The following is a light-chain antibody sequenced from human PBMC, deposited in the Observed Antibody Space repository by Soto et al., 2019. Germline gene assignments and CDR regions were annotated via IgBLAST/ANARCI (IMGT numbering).Light chain of an antibody. J-gene: IGLJ1*01. CDR3: SSYIPNNSTYV. Sequence: QSVLAQPASVSGSPGQSITISCTGTSSDVGRYNYVSWFQHHPGKAPKLLIHDVSNRPSGVSNRFSGSKSGNTASLTISGLQAEDEADYYCSSYIPNNSTYVFGTGTKVTV. CDR1: SSDVGRYNY. CDR2: DVS. V-gene: IGLV2-14*03.